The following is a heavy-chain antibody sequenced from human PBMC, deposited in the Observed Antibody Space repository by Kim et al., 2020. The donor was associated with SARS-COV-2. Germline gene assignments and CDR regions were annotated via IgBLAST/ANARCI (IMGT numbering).Heavy chain of an antibody. D-gene: IGHD6-13*01. J-gene: IGHJ4*02. CDR2: ISYDGSSK. CDR1: GFTFSSYA. Sequence: GGSLRLSCAASGFTFSSYAMHWVRQAPGKGLEWVAIISYDGSSKNYADSVKGRFTISRDNSKNTLYLQMNSLRAEDTALYYCARPGAAAGAPLNYCGQGTLVTVSS. CDR3: ARPGAAAGAPLNY. V-gene: IGHV3-30*04.